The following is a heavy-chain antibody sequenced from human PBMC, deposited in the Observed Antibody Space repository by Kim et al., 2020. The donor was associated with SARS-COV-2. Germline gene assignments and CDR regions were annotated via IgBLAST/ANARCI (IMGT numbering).Heavy chain of an antibody. V-gene: IGHV3-23*01. Sequence: GGSLRLSCAASGFTFSSYAMRWVRQAPGKGLEWVSAISGSGGSTYYADSVKGRFTISRDNSKNTLYLQMNSLRAEDTAVYYCAKDQQWLVKGWFDPWGQGTLVTVSS. J-gene: IGHJ5*02. CDR1: GFTFSSYA. CDR2: ISGSGGST. CDR3: AKDQQWLVKGWFDP. D-gene: IGHD6-19*01.